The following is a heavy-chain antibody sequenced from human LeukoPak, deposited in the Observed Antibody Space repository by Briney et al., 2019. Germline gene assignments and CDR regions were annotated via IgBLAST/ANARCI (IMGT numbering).Heavy chain of an antibody. CDR2: INPSGGST. CDR1: GYTFTSYY. V-gene: IGHV1-46*01. Sequence: ASVKVSCKASGYTFTSYYMHWVRQAPGQGLEWMGIINPSGGSTSYAQKFQGRVTMTRDTSISTAYMELSRLRSDDTAVYYCARAGVWDYSDSSGYHNGAFDIWGQGTRVTVSS. CDR3: ARAGVWDYSDSSGYHNGAFDI. D-gene: IGHD3-22*01. J-gene: IGHJ3*02.